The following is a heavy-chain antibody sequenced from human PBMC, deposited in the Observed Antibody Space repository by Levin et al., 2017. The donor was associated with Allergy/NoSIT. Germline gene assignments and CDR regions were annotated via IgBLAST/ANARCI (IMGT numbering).Heavy chain of an antibody. Sequence: PEASVKVSCKASGYTFNTYGISWVRQAPGQGLEWMGWISGQNGKTNYAQKVQGRITMTTDTSTNTAYMELRSLRSDDTAVYYCARSGDDSSGYYPYDNWGQGTLVTVSS. J-gene: IGHJ4*02. V-gene: IGHV1-18*01. CDR2: ISGQNGKT. D-gene: IGHD3-22*01. CDR3: ARSGDDSSGYYPYDN. CDR1: GYTFNTYG.